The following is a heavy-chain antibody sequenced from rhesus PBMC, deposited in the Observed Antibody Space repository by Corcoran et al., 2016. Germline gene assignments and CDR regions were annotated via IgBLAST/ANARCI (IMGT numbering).Heavy chain of an antibody. J-gene: IGHJ4*01. CDR2: LHASAGDT. V-gene: IGHV4-93*02. Sequence: QVQLQESGPTVVKPAETLSLTCAVPGGSISSFNWWRWIRQSPWRGLERIGGLHASAGDTEYNPALRSRVIISMDTSKSQFSLTLVSVTAADTAIYYCAIGVPAAGTGVGYWGQGLLVTVSS. CDR1: GGSISSFNW. CDR3: AIGVPAAGTGVGY. D-gene: IGHD6-31*01.